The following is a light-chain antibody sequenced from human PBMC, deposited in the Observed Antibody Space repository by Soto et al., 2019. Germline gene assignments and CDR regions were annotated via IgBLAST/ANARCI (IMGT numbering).Light chain of an antibody. V-gene: IGKV3-20*01. J-gene: IGKJ1*01. CDR1: QTVTSNY. Sequence: EIVLTQSPGTLSLSPGERATLSCRASQTVTSNYLAWYQQKPGQAPRLLIFGASIRDTGLPDRFSGSGSGTDFTLTISRLEPEDSAVYYCQQYGRSPGTFGQGPKVEIK. CDR2: GAS. CDR3: QQYGRSPGT.